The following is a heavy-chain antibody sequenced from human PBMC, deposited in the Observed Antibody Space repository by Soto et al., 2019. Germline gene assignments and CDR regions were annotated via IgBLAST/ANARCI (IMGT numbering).Heavy chain of an antibody. D-gene: IGHD2-15*01. V-gene: IGHV4-30-4*01. CDR1: GDSISTVDYF. J-gene: IGHJ5*01. CDR2: IYKSATT. CDR3: ARGRYCLTGRCFPNWFDS. Sequence: SETLSLTCSVSGDSISTVDYFWAWDRQPPGQALEYIGYIYKSATTYYNPSFESRVAISLDTSKSQFSLNVTSLTAADTAVYFCARGRYCLTGRCFPNWFDSWGQGTLVTVSS.